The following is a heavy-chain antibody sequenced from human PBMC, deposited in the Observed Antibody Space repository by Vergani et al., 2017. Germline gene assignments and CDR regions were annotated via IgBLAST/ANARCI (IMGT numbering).Heavy chain of an antibody. V-gene: IGHV4-34*11. CDR2: IYYSGST. J-gene: IGHJ4*02. CDR1: GGSFSGYY. CDR3: ARVMPSDFWSGFSSSYCFDC. D-gene: IGHD3-3*01. Sequence: QVQLQQWGAGLLKPSETLSLTCAVYGGSFSGYYWSWIRQPPGKGLEWIGYIYYSGSTNYNPSLKSRVTISVDTSKNQFSLKLSSVTAAATAVYYCARVMPSDFWSGFSSSYCFDCWGQGTLGTVSS.